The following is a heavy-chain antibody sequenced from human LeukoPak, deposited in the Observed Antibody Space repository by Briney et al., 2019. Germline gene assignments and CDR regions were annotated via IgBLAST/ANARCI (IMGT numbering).Heavy chain of an antibody. CDR3: AREKGYMVRGKLGY. CDR1: GGSISSYY. J-gene: IGHJ4*02. Sequence: TSETLSLTCTVSGGSISSYYWNWIRQPPGKGLEWIGYIYYSGSTNYNSSLKSRVIISVDTSKNQFSLKLSSVTAADTAVYYCAREKGYMVRGKLGYWGQGTLVTVSS. V-gene: IGHV4-59*12. D-gene: IGHD3-10*01. CDR2: IYYSGST.